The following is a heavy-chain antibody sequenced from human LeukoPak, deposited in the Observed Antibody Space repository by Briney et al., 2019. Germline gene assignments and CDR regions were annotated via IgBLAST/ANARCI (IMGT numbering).Heavy chain of an antibody. D-gene: IGHD1-20*01. Sequence: GGSLRLSCAASGFTFSSYAMRWVRQAPGKGLGWVAVISYDGSNKYYADSVKGRFTISRDNSKNTLYLQMNSLRAEDTAVYYCARYRYNWNYYYYYGMDVWGQGTTVTVSS. CDR3: ARYRYNWNYYYYYGMDV. J-gene: IGHJ6*02. CDR2: ISYDGSNK. CDR1: GFTFSSYA. V-gene: IGHV3-30-3*01.